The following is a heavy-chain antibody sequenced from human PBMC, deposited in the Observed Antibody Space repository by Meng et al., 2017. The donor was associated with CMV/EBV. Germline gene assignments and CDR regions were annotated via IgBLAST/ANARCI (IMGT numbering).Heavy chain of an antibody. J-gene: IGHJ4*02. D-gene: IGHD1-26*01. Sequence: SETLSLTCTVSGVSISSSSYYWVWIRQPPGKGLEWIGSIYYSGSTYYNPSLKSRVTISVDTSKNQFSLKLSSVTAADTAVYYCAGGEVLGLIFEYWGQGTLVTVSS. CDR3: AGGEVLGLIFEY. CDR2: IYYSGST. CDR1: GVSISSSSYY. V-gene: IGHV4-39*07.